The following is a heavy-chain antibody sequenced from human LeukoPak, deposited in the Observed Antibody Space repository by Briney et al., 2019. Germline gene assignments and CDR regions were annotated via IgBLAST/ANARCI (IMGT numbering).Heavy chain of an antibody. J-gene: IGHJ5*02. CDR2: IYTSGST. V-gene: IGHV4-4*07. CDR3: ARTPPYGPGLVWFDP. CDR1: GGSISSYY. Sequence: SETLSLTCTVSGGSISSYYWSWIRQPAGKGLEWIGRIYTSGSTNYNPSLKSRVTMSVDTSKNQFSLKLSSVTAADTAVYYCARTPPYGPGLVWFDPWGQGTLVTVSS. D-gene: IGHD3-10*01.